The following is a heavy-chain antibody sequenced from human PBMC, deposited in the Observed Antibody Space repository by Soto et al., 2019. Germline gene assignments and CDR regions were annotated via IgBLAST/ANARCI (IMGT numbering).Heavy chain of an antibody. Sequence: EVQLLESGGGLVQPGGSLRLSCAASGFTFSNYAMSWVRQAPGKGLQWVSTISGSSGTTYYADSVKGRFTISRDNSKNTLYLQMNSLRAEETAVYYCAKDAGGRWLQLGDWGQGTLVTVSS. D-gene: IGHD5-12*01. J-gene: IGHJ4*02. CDR1: GFTFSNYA. CDR2: ISGSSGTT. CDR3: AKDAGGRWLQLGD. V-gene: IGHV3-23*01.